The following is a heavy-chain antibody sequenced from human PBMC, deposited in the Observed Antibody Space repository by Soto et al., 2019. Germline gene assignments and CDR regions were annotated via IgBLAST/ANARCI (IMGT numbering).Heavy chain of an antibody. CDR3: ARYSQGLEWDR. CDR1: GFTFRNYG. J-gene: IGHJ5*02. D-gene: IGHD2-21*01. CDR2: IRYDGTNK. Sequence: QVQLVESGGGVVQSGGSLRLSCEASGFTFRNYGMHWFRQAPGKGLEWVAVIRYDGTNKFYRESVKGRFTISRDNSGNTMDLQMNSLRVDDTGVYYCARYSQGLEWDRWGQGTLVTVSS. V-gene: IGHV3-33*01.